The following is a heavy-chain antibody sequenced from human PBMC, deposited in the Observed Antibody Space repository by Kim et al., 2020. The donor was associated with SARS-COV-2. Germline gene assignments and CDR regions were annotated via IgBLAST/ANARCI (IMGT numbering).Heavy chain of an antibody. D-gene: IGHD3-22*01. Sequence: KLQGRVTMTTDTSTSTAYMELRSLRSDDTAVYYCARDYYDSSGYYGPLDYWGQGTLVTVSS. CDR3: ARDYYDSSGYYGPLDY. J-gene: IGHJ4*02. V-gene: IGHV1-18*01.